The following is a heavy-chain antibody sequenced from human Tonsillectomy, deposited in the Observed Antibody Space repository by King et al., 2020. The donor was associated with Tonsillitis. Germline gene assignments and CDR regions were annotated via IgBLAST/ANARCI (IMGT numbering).Heavy chain of an antibody. CDR3: ARESHYGGNPFDQ. D-gene: IGHD4-23*01. CDR2: IYYSGST. J-gene: IGHJ4*02. V-gene: IGHV4-59*11. CDR1: GDSISNHY. Sequence: VQLQESGPGLVKPSETLSLTCTVSGDSISNHYWSWIRQPPGKGLEWIGYIYYSGSTNYNPSLKSRVTISVDTPKNQFSLKLSSVTASATAVYYCARESHYGGNPFDQWGQGTLVTVPS.